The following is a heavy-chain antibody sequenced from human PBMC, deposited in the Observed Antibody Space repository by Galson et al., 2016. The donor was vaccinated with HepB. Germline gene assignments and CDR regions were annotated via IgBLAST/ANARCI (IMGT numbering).Heavy chain of an antibody. CDR1: GFTFKNFG. Sequence: SLRLSCAASGFTFKNFGMTWVRQAPGKGLEWVSTICGSCGDIYYADSVNGRFTISRDNAKNSLSLRMNSLRAEDTAVYYCVRDSHFGAFDIWGQGTMVTVSS. D-gene: IGHD3-10*01. CDR2: ICGSCGDI. CDR3: VRDSHFGAFDI. J-gene: IGHJ3*02. V-gene: IGHV3-21*01.